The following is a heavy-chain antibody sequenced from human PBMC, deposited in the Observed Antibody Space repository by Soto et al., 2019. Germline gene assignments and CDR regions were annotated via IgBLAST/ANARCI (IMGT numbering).Heavy chain of an antibody. CDR1: GYTFTGYA. J-gene: IGHJ4*02. Sequence: QVQLVQSGAEEKKPGASVKVSCKASGYTFTGYAMHWVRQAPGKRLEWMGWINAGNGNTKYSQKFQGRVTITRDTSPTTASTDPTTLRSHHTPVYYSAIAFSVPAVSDYSGQGTLVTLSS. V-gene: IGHV1-3*05. CDR3: AIAFSVPAVSDY. CDR2: INAGNGNT.